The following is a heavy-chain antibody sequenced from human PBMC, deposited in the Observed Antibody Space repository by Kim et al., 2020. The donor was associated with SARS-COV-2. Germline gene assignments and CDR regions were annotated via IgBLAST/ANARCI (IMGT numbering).Heavy chain of an antibody. CDR3: AKDLSLYSSGWRYYYYGMDV. J-gene: IGHJ6*02. CDR1: GFTFSSYG. V-gene: IGHV3-30*18. D-gene: IGHD6-19*01. Sequence: GGSLRLSCAASGFTFSSYGMHWVRQAPGKGLEWVAVISYDGSNKNYADSVKGRFTISRDNSKNTLYLQMNSLRAEDTAVYYCAKDLSLYSSGWRYYYYGMDVWSQGTTVTVPS. CDR2: ISYDGSNK.